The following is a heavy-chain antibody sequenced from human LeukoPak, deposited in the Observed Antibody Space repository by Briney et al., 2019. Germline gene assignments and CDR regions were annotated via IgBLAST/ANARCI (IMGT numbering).Heavy chain of an antibody. CDR1: GFTFDDYA. D-gene: IGHD3-22*01. CDR3: ARETLHYYDSSGYPIDY. V-gene: IGHV3-48*01. J-gene: IGHJ4*02. Sequence: GGSLRLSCAASGFTFDDYAMHWIRQAPGKGLEWVSYISSSSSTIYYADSVKGRFTISRDNAKNSLYLQMNSLRAEDTAVHYCARETLHYYDSSGYPIDYWGQGTLVTVSS. CDR2: ISSSSSTI.